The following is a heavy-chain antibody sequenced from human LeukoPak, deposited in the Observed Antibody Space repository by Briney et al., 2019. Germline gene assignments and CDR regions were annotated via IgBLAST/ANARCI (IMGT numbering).Heavy chain of an antibody. CDR2: INHSGST. V-gene: IGHV4-34*01. CDR3: ARRPRVWRVITYYFDY. D-gene: IGHD3-22*01. Sequence: PSETLSLTCAVYGGSFSNYYWSWIRQPPGKGLEWIGEINHSGSTNYNPSLKSRVTISVDTSKNQFSLKLSSVTAADTAVYYCARRPRVWRVITYYFDYWGQGTLVTVSS. CDR1: GGSFSNYY. J-gene: IGHJ4*02.